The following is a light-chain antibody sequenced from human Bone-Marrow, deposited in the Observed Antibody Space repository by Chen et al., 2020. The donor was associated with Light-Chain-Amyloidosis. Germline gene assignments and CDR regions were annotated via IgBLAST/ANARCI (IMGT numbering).Light chain of an antibody. V-gene: IGLV2-8*01. Sequence: QSALTQPPSASGSLGQSVTISCTGTSSDVGGYNYVSWYQQHPGKAPKLMISEVSKRPSGVPDRCSGSKSGNTASLTVSGLQPDDEADYYCSEYGGRTNLVFGGGTKLTVL. CDR1: SSDVGGYNY. J-gene: IGLJ2*01. CDR2: EVS. CDR3: SEYGGRTNLV.